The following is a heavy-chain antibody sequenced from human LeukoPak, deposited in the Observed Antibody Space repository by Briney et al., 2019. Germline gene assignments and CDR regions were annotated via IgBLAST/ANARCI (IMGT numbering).Heavy chain of an antibody. J-gene: IGHJ3*02. Sequence: PSETLSLTCAVYGGSFSGYYWSWIRQPPGKGLEWIGEINHSGSTNYNPSLKSRVTISVDTSKNQFSLKLGSVTAADTAVYYCARDYYDSSGPNDAFDIWGQGTMVTVSS. CDR3: ARDYYDSSGPNDAFDI. CDR1: GGSFSGYY. CDR2: INHSGST. V-gene: IGHV4-34*01. D-gene: IGHD3-22*01.